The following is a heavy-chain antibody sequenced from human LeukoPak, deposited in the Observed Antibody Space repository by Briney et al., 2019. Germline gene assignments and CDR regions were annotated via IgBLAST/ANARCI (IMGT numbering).Heavy chain of an antibody. Sequence: ASVKVSCKASGYTFTSYGISWVRQAPGQGLEWMGWISAYNGNTNYAQKLQGRVTMTTDTSTSTAYMELRSLRSDDTAVYYCARVSRRITGTTCWFDPWGQGTLVTVSS. J-gene: IGHJ5*02. CDR1: GYTFTSYG. V-gene: IGHV1-18*01. D-gene: IGHD1-7*01. CDR2: ISAYNGNT. CDR3: ARVSRRITGTTCWFDP.